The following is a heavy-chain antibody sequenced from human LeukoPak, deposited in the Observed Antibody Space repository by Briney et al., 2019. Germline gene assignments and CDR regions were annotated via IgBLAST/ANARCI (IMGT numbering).Heavy chain of an antibody. J-gene: IGHJ4*02. CDR1: GFTFSSYA. CDR2: ISGSGGST. CDR3: AANGGYSYGFHFDY. Sequence: GGSLRLSCAASGFTFSSYAMSWVRQAPGKGLEWVSAISGSGGSTYYADSVKGRFTISRDNSKSTLYLQMNSLRAEDTAVYYCAANGGYSYGFHFDYWGQGTLVTVSS. V-gene: IGHV3-23*01. D-gene: IGHD5-18*01.